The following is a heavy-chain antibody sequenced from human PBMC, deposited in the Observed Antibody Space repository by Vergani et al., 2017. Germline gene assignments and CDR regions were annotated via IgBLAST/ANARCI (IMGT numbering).Heavy chain of an antibody. V-gene: IGHV4-39*01. Sequence: QLQLQESGPGLVKPSATLSLTCSVSGASIRSSNYYWGWIRQPPGKGLDWIASIYYSGSTYYNPSLKSRVTISVDTSKNQFSLKLRSVTAADTAVYFRARHSTVEWLVKLGWIDPGGQGILVTVSS. CDR2: IYYSGST. J-gene: IGHJ5*02. CDR3: ARHSTVEWLVKLGWIDP. CDR1: GASIRSSNYY. D-gene: IGHD6-19*01.